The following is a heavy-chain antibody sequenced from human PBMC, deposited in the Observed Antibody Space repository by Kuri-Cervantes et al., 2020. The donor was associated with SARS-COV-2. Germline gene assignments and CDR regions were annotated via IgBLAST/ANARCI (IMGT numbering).Heavy chain of an antibody. CDR3: VRDGDHWNFDY. CDR1: GFTFSGHR. CDR2: INPDGSYT. J-gene: IGHJ4*02. V-gene: IGHV3-74*01. Sequence: ETLSLTCAASGFTFSGHRIHWVRQAPGKGLVWVSRINPDGSYTNNADSVKGRFTLSRDNAKNMRFLQMNSLRAEDTAVYYCVRDGDHWNFDYWGQGTRVTVSS. D-gene: IGHD1-1*01.